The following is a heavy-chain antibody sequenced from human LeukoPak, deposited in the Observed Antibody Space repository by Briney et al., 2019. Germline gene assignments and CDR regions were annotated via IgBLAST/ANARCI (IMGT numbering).Heavy chain of an antibody. Sequence: PGGSLRLSCAASGFTFSSYSMNWVRQAPGKGLEWVSSISSSSSYIYYADSVKGRFTISRDNAKNSLYLQMNSLRAEDTAVYYCASEFGYYYDSSGCGYWGQGTLVTVPS. CDR2: ISSSSSYI. D-gene: IGHD3-22*01. V-gene: IGHV3-21*01. CDR3: ASEFGYYYDSSGCGY. CDR1: GFTFSSYS. J-gene: IGHJ4*02.